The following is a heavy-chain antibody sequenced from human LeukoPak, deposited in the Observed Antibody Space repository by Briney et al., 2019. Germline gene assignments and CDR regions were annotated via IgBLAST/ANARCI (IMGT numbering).Heavy chain of an antibody. Sequence: GGSLRLSCAASGFTFSAYAMSWVRQAPGKGLEWVSAISDSGGYTYYADSVKGRFTISRDNAKNSLYLQMNSLRAEDTALYYCAKDTAAMDYYGMDVWGQGTTVTVSS. CDR2: ISDSGGYT. J-gene: IGHJ6*02. CDR3: AKDTAAMDYYGMDV. V-gene: IGHV3-23*01. D-gene: IGHD5-18*01. CDR1: GFTFSAYA.